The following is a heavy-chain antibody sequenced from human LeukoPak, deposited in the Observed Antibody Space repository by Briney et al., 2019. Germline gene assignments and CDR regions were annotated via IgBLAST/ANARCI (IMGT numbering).Heavy chain of an antibody. CDR2: ISYDGSNK. Sequence: PGGSLRLSCAASGFTFSSYAMHWVRQAPGKGLEWVAVISYDGSNKYYADSVKGRFTISRDNSKNTLYLQMNSLRAEDTAVYYCTRDGVSGSHYYLDYWGQGTLVSVSS. CDR3: TRDGVSGSHYYLDY. D-gene: IGHD6-25*01. CDR1: GFTFSSYA. J-gene: IGHJ4*02. V-gene: IGHV3-30-3*01.